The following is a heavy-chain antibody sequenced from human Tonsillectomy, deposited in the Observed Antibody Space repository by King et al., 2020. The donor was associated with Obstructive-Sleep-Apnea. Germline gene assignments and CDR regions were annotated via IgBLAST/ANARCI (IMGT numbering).Heavy chain of an antibody. J-gene: IGHJ3*02. CDR3: ARGSPVASSTSSALDI. CDR1: EYTFTGYY. V-gene: IGHV1-2*02. Sequence: QLVQSGAEVKKPGASVKVTCKASEYTFTGYYIHWVRQAPGQGLEWMGCVNPNNDGTKYAQKFQGRFTTARDTSINTAYMELNRLTFDDTAVYYCARGSPVASSTSSALDIWGQGTMVTVSS. CDR2: VNPNNDGT. D-gene: IGHD4-23*01.